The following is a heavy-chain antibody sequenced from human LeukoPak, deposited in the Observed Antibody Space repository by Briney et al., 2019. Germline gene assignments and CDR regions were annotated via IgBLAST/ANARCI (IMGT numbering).Heavy chain of an antibody. V-gene: IGHV3-23*01. J-gene: IGHJ4*02. CDR3: AKRGLPAAMYYFGY. CDR2: ISGTGT. Sequence: GGPLRLSCAASGFTFSNYPMSWVRQAPGKGLEWVSVISGTGTYYADSVKGRFTISRDNSKNTLYLQMNSLRTEDTAVYSCAKRGLPAAMYYFGYWGQGTLVTVSS. CDR1: GFTFSNYP. D-gene: IGHD2-2*01.